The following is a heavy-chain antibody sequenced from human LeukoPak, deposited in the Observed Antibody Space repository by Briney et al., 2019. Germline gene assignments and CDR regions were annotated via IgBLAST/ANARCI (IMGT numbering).Heavy chain of an antibody. Sequence: PGGSLRLSCAASGFTFSSYGMSWVRQAPGKGLEWVSAISGSGGSTYYADSVKGRFTISRDNSKNTLYLQMNSLRAEDTAVYYCARAQNRYCSGGSCSTYYYYYMDVWGKGTTVTVSS. D-gene: IGHD2-15*01. CDR1: GFTFSSYG. CDR2: ISGSGGST. CDR3: ARAQNRYCSGGSCSTYYYYYMDV. J-gene: IGHJ6*03. V-gene: IGHV3-23*01.